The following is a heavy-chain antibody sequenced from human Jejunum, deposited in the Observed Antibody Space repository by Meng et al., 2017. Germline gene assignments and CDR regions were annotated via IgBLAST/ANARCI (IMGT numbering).Heavy chain of an antibody. CDR3: ARGNEYSNYGADF. Sequence: QVKLQQWGAGLLKPSEALPLTCAVYGGSISDYYWTWIRQPPGKGLGGIGEINDSGSTNYNPSLKSRVTISVDTSKSQFYLRGSSVTAADTAVYYCARGNEYSNYGADFWGQGTLVTVSS. CDR2: INDSGST. D-gene: IGHD4-11*01. J-gene: IGHJ4*02. CDR1: GGSISDYY. V-gene: IGHV4-34*01.